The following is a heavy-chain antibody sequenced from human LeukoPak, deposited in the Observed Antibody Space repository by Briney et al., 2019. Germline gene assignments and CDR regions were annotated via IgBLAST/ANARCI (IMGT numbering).Heavy chain of an antibody. V-gene: IGHV4-59*12. CDR1: GGSISRYY. J-gene: IGHJ4*02. CDR2: IYYSGST. CDR3: ARDMAGTLDY. D-gene: IGHD3-10*01. Sequence: SETLTLTCTVSGGSISRYYWSWIRQPPGKGLEWIGYIYYSGSTNYNPSLKSRVTISVDTSKNQFSLKLSSVTAADTAVYYCARDMAGTLDYWGQGTLVTVSS.